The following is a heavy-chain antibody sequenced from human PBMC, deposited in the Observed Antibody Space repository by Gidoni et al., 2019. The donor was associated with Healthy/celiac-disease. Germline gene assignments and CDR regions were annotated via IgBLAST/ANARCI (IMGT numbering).Heavy chain of an antibody. CDR1: GFTFSSYG. Sequence: QVQLVESGGGVVQPGRSLRLSCAASGFTFSSYGMHLVRQAPGKGLEWVAVISYDGSNKYYADSVKGRFTISRDNSKNTLYLQMNSLRAEDTAVYYCANQPQEKYYDILTGYYLWAGPLDYWGQGTLVTVSS. V-gene: IGHV3-30*18. CDR2: ISYDGSNK. CDR3: ANQPQEKYYDILTGYYLWAGPLDY. D-gene: IGHD3-9*01. J-gene: IGHJ4*02.